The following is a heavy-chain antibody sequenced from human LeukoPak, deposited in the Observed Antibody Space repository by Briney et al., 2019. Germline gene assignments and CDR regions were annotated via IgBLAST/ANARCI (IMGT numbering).Heavy chain of an antibody. J-gene: IGHJ3*01. CDR1: GFNFNDAA. D-gene: IGHD5-24*01. CDR3: AKDIQLSA. Sequence: TGGSLRLSCAAAGFNFNDAAMTWVRQAPGKGLEWVSLIASSGRNTYYTDSVRGRFTISRDNSKKTLSLQMNSLRGEDTAIYYCAKDIQLSAWGLGTMVTVSS. CDR2: IASSGRNT. V-gene: IGHV3-23*01.